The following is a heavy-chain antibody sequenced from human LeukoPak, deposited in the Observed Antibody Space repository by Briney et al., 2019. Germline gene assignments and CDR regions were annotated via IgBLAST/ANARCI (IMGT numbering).Heavy chain of an antibody. CDR1: GFTFSSYG. D-gene: IGHD5-24*01. Sequence: GGSLRLSCAASGFTFSSYGMHWVRQAPGKGLEWVAVISYDGSNKYYADSVKGRFTISRDNSKNTLYLQMNSLRAEDTAVYYCAKDLSRDGYSGFDYWGQGTLVTVSS. V-gene: IGHV3-30*18. CDR3: AKDLSRDGYSGFDY. J-gene: IGHJ4*02. CDR2: ISYDGSNK.